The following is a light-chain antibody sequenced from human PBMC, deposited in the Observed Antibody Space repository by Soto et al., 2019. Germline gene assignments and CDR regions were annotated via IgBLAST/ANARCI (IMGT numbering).Light chain of an antibody. J-gene: IGKJ4*01. CDR1: QSVSSRY. Sequence: ECGLTQPPGTLVLCPGERATPSCRASQSVSSRYLAWYQQKPGQAPRLLISGASSRATGIPDRFSGSGSGTDFTLTISGLEPVDFGVYFCQHYRFSPLTLGGGTKVDIK. CDR2: GAS. V-gene: IGKV3-20*01. CDR3: QHYRFSPLT.